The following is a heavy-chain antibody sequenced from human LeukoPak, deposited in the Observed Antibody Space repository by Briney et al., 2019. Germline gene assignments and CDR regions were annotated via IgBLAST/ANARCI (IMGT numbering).Heavy chain of an antibody. CDR2: IYTSGST. V-gene: IGHV4-4*07. CDR3: ARADIVVVPAAINRMDV. Sequence: SETLSLTCTVSGGSISSYYWSWIRQPAGKGLEWIGRIYTSGSTNYNPSLKSRVTMSVDTSKNQFSLKLSSVTAADTAVYYCARADIVVVPAAINRMDVWGKGTTVTVSS. CDR1: GGSISSYY. J-gene: IGHJ6*04. D-gene: IGHD2-2*02.